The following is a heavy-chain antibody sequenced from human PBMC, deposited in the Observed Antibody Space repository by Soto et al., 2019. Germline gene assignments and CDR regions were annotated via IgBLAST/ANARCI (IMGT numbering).Heavy chain of an antibody. CDR1: GGSISSGGYY. CDR2: IYYSGST. V-gene: IGHV4-31*03. CDR3: ARSRDGYNNGLGY. D-gene: IGHD4-4*01. Sequence: QVQLQESGPGLVKPSQALSLTCTVSGGSISSGGYYWSWIRQHPGKGLEWIGYIYYSGSTYYNPSLKSRVSISVHTSKNQFSLKLSSVTAADTAVYYCARSRDGYNNGLGYWGQGTLVTVSS. J-gene: IGHJ4*02.